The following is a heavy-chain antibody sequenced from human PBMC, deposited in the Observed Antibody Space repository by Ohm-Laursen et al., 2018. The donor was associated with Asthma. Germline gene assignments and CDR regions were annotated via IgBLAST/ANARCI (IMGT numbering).Heavy chain of an antibody. CDR3: AKDSTYSGSYYFDY. J-gene: IGHJ4*02. CDR1: GFSFSSHG. D-gene: IGHD1-26*01. V-gene: IGHV3-30*18. Sequence: SLRLSCAASGFSFSSHGMHWVRQAPGKGLEWVAVISYDGSNKYYADSVKGRFTISRDNSKNTLYLQMNSLRAEDTAVYYCAKDSTYSGSYYFDYWGQGTLVTVSS. CDR2: ISYDGSNK.